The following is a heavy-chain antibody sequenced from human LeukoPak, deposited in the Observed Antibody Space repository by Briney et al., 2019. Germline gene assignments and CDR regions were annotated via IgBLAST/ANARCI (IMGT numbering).Heavy chain of an antibody. D-gene: IGHD3-22*01. J-gene: IGHJ6*02. CDR3: ARRGIVAYYYYGMDV. CDR1: GYSFTSYW. V-gene: IGHV5-51*01. Sequence: GESLKISCEGSGYSFTSYWIGWVRQMPGKGLEWMGIIYPGGSDTRYSPSFQGQVTISADKSISTAYLQWSSLKASDTAMYYCARRGIVAYYYYGMDVWGQGTTVTVSS. CDR2: IYPGGSDT.